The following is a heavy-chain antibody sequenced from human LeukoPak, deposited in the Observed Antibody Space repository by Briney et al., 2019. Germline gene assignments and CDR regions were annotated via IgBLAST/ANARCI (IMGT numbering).Heavy chain of an antibody. CDR3: ATHRRSGSGGSENAFEI. J-gene: IGHJ3*02. V-gene: IGHV4-39*01. Sequence: SETLSLTCTVSGDSTSSSTYYWDWIRLAPGKGLEWIGNIYDSGTTHYNPSLKSRVTISGDTSKNQFSLKLNSVTAADTAIYYCATHRRSGSGGSENAFEIWGQGTMVTVSS. CDR2: IYDSGTT. D-gene: IGHD5-12*01. CDR1: GDSTSSSTYY.